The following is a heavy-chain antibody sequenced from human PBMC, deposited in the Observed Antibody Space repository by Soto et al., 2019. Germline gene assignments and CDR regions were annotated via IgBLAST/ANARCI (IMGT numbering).Heavy chain of an antibody. J-gene: IGHJ4*02. V-gene: IGHV4-61*01. D-gene: IGHD3-16*01. CDR3: ARGVRLILGY. Sequence: VQLQESGPGLVKPSETLSLTCTVSGGSVSSGSYYWYWIRQPPGKGLEWIAYISYSGSSSYNSSLKSRVTISVDTSKNQFSLNLSSVTAADTAVYYCARGVRLILGYWGQGTLVTVSS. CDR2: ISYSGSS. CDR1: GGSVSSGSYY.